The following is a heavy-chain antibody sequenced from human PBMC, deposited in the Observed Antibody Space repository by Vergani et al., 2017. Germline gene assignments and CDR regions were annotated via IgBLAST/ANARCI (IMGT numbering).Heavy chain of an antibody. V-gene: IGHV1-69-2*01. J-gene: IGHJ6*01. D-gene: IGHD4-17*01. CDR2: VDPEDGET. CDR3: ATPQTVTTGGMEV. Sequence: EVQLVQSGAEVKKHGATIKISCKDSGYSFTDHYMHCVKQAPGKGLEWMGLVDPEDGETIYEEKFKGRVTIAADTSTDTAHLDLSSLRSEDTAVYYCATPQTVTTGGMEV. CDR1: GYSFTDHY.